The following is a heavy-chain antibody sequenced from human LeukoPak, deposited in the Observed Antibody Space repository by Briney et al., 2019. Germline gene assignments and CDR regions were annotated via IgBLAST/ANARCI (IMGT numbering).Heavy chain of an antibody. CDR1: GFTFSDYY. CDR2: ISSGGSTI. CDR3: ARASSSSWYLYFDY. D-gene: IGHD6-13*01. J-gene: IGHJ4*02. V-gene: IGHV3-11*04. Sequence: TGGSLRLSCAVSGFTFSDYYMSWIRQAPGKGLEWVSYISSGGSTISHADSVKGRFTISRDNAENSLYLQMHSLRAEDTAVYYCARASSSSWYLYFDYWGQGTLVTVSS.